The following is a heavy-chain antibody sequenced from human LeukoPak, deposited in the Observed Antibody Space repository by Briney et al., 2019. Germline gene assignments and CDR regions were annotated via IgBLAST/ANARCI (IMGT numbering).Heavy chain of an antibody. CDR2: ISGSGGST. Sequence: GGSLRLSCAASGFTFSSYGMSWVRQAPGKGLEWVSAISGSGGSTYYADSVKGRFTISRDNSKNTLYLQMNSLRAEDTAVYYCARSIVVVVAATPFDYWGQGTLVTVSS. CDR1: GFTFSSYG. CDR3: ARSIVVVVAATPFDY. V-gene: IGHV3-23*01. J-gene: IGHJ4*02. D-gene: IGHD2-15*01.